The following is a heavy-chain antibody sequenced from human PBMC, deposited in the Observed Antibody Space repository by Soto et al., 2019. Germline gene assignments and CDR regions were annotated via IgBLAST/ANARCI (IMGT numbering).Heavy chain of an antibody. J-gene: IGHJ6*02. CDR1: GFTFNIYA. D-gene: IGHD3-3*01. Sequence: QVRLEESGGGVVQPGRSLRLSCVASGFTFNIYAIHWVRQAPGKGLEWVGVISSDGGNAYYADSVKGRFTISRDNSKNTLYLQMNSLRPEDTAVYYCARTPSDFWSGYVDYYYGMDVWGQGTTVTVS. CDR2: ISSDGGNA. V-gene: IGHV3-30*03. CDR3: ARTPSDFWSGYVDYYYGMDV.